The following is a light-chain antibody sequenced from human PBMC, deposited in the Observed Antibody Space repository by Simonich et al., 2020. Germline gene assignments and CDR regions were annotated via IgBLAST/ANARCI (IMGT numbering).Light chain of an antibody. V-gene: IGLV3-19*01. CDR3: NSRDSSGNVV. Sequence: SSELTQDPAVSVALGQTVRITCQGDSLRSYYASWYQKKPGKAPVLVIYGKNNRPSGIPDRFSGSSSGNTASLTITGAQAEDEADYYCNSRDSSGNVVFGGGTKLTVL. J-gene: IGLJ2*01. CDR2: GKN. CDR1: SLRSYY.